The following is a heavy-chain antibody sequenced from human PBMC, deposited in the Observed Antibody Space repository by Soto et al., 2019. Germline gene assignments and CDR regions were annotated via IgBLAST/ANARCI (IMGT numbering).Heavy chain of an antibody. V-gene: IGHV3-72*01. CDR1: GFIFSDHY. J-gene: IGHJ6*02. CDR3: VRVATGLNGVDV. CDR2: TRNKANSYTT. Sequence: EVQLVESGGGLVQPGGSLRLSCAASGFIFSDHYMDWVRQAPGKGLEWVGLTRNKANSYTTEYAASVKGRFTFSRDDSKNSLYLQMNSLKTEDTAVYYCVRVATGLNGVDVWGQGATVTVSS.